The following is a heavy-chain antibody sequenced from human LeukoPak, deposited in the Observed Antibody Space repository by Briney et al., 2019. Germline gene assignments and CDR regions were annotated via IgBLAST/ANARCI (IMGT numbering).Heavy chain of an antibody. J-gene: IGHJ6*02. D-gene: IGHD6-19*01. CDR2: IYYSGST. Sequence: PSETLSLTCTVSGGSIRSYYWSWIRQPPGKGLECIGYIYYSGSTNYNPSLKSRVTISVDTSKNQFSLELSSVTAADTAVYYCAREQWPGNYYGMDVWGQGTTVTVSS. CDR3: AREQWPGNYYGMDV. CDR1: GGSIRSYY. V-gene: IGHV4-59*01.